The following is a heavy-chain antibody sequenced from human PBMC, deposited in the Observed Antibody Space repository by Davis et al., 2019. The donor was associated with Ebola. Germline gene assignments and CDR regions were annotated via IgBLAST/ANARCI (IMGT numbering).Heavy chain of an antibody. V-gene: IGHV3-21*01. D-gene: IGHD6-25*01. J-gene: IGHJ6*03. Sequence: PGGSLRLSCAASGFTFSSSWMTWVRQAPGKGLEWVSSMLSSSDYIYYADSVKGRFTISRDNAKNSVYLQMNSLRAEDTAVYYCAKKKRDSYCMDVWGRGTTVTVSS. CDR1: GFTFSSSW. CDR3: AKKKRDSYCMDV. CDR2: MLSSSDYI.